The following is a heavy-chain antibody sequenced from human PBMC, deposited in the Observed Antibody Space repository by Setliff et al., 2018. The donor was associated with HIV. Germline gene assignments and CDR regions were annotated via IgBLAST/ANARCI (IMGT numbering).Heavy chain of an antibody. CDR2: ISGSGGST. Sequence: RLSCAASGFTFSSYAMSWVRQAPGKGLEWVSAISGSGGSTYYADSVKGRFTISRDNSKNTLYLQMNSLRAEDTAVYYCAKDSSGWLGYFDYWGQGTLVTVSS. J-gene: IGHJ4*02. CDR1: GFTFSSYA. CDR3: AKDSSGWLGYFDY. D-gene: IGHD6-19*01. V-gene: IGHV3-23*01.